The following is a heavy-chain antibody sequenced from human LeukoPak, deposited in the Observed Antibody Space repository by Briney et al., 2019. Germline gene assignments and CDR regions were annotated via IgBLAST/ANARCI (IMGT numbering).Heavy chain of an antibody. CDR2: IYYTGSA. J-gene: IGHJ4*02. CDR3: ARRHTYYFDY. Sequence: WIRQPPGKGLEWIGTIYYTGSAYYNPSLKSRVAISEDTSKNHFSLKLSSVTAADTAVYYCARRHTYYFDYWGQGILVTVSS. V-gene: IGHV4-39*02. D-gene: IGHD2/OR15-2a*01.